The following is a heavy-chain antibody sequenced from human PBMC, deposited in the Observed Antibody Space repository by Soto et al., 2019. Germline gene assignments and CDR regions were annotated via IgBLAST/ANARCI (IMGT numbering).Heavy chain of an antibody. CDR2: ISGSGGST. CDR1: GFTFSSYA. J-gene: IGHJ3*02. V-gene: IGHV3-23*01. CDR3: ASHVLRYFDWTDAFDI. D-gene: IGHD3-9*01. Sequence: PGGSLRFSCAASGFTFSSYAMSWVRQAPGKGLEWVSAISGSGGSTYYADSVKGRFTISRDNSKNTLYLQMNSLRAEDTAVYYCASHVLRYFDWTDAFDIWGQGTMVTVSS.